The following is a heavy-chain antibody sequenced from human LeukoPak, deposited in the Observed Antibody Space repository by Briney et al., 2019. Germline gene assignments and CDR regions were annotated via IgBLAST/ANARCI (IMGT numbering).Heavy chain of an antibody. CDR2: ISWNSGSI. Sequence: PGGSLRLSCAASGFKFSSYGMHWVRQAPGKGLEWVSGISWNSGSIGYADSVKGRFTISRDNAKNSLYLQMNSLRAEDTALYYCAKDSRHSPDNAFDIWGQGTMVTVSS. J-gene: IGHJ3*02. CDR3: AKDSRHSPDNAFDI. V-gene: IGHV3-9*01. CDR1: GFKFSSYG.